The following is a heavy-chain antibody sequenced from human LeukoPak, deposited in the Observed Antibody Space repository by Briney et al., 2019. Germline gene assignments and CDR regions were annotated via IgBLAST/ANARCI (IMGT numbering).Heavy chain of an antibody. CDR1: GFTFSSYA. J-gene: IGHJ4*02. CDR2: IINSGGST. Sequence: GGSLRLSCAASGFTFSSYAMNWVRQAPGKGLEWVSTIINSGGSTYYADSVKGRFTISRDNSKNTLYLQMNSLRAEDTAVYYCAKDIYGDYGGLDYWGQGTLVTVSS. D-gene: IGHD4-17*01. CDR3: AKDIYGDYGGLDY. V-gene: IGHV3-23*01.